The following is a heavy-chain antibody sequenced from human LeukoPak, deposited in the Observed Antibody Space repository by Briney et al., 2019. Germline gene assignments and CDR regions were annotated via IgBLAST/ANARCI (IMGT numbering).Heavy chain of an antibody. Sequence: GGSLRLSCAASGFTFSGYWMSWVRQAPGKGLEWVANIKQDGSEKYYVDSVKGRFTTSRDNAKNSLYLQMNSLRAEDTAVYYCARDSSGWYYYFDYWGQGTLVTVSS. CDR2: IKQDGSEK. CDR1: GFTFSGYW. V-gene: IGHV3-7*01. J-gene: IGHJ4*02. CDR3: ARDSSGWYYYFDY. D-gene: IGHD6-19*01.